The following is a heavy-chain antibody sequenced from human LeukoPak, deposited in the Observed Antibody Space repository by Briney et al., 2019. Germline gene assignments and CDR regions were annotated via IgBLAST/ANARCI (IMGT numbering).Heavy chain of an antibody. CDR1: GFTFSSYA. CDR2: ISGSGGST. D-gene: IGHD6-13*01. J-gene: IGHJ4*02. V-gene: IGHV3-23*01. CDR3: ARRAGSNWYMDY. Sequence: GGSLRLSCAASGFTFSSYAMSWVRQAPGKGLEWVSAISGSGGSTYYADSVKGRFTISRDNSKNTLYLQMGSLRVEDMAVYYCARRAGSNWYMDYWGQGTLVTVSS.